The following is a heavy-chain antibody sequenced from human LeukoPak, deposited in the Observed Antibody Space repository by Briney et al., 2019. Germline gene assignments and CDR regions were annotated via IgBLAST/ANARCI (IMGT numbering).Heavy chain of an antibody. CDR1: GFSFNTYA. D-gene: IGHD3-10*01. J-gene: IGHJ4*02. CDR3: ARAYLGGDY. Sequence: GGSLRLSCAGSGFSFNTYAVHWVRQTPGKDLEWVSGISWNSDTVGYADSVKGRFTISRDNSKNTLYLQMNSLRAEDTAVYYCARAYLGGDYWGQGTLVTVSS. CDR2: ISWNSDTV. V-gene: IGHV3-9*01.